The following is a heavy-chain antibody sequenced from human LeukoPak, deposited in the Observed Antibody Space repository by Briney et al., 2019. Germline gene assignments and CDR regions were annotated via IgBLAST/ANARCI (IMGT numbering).Heavy chain of an antibody. D-gene: IGHD3-10*01. V-gene: IGHV4-59*01. Sequence: SETLSLTCTVSGGSISNYYWSWIRQSPEKGLEWIGYVYYSGTTNYNPSLKSRVTISVDTSRNQFSLKLNSVTAADTAVYYCARDRGLWFGELLDYWGPGTLVTVSS. CDR3: ARDRGLWFGELLDY. J-gene: IGHJ4*02. CDR1: GGSISNYY. CDR2: VYYSGTT.